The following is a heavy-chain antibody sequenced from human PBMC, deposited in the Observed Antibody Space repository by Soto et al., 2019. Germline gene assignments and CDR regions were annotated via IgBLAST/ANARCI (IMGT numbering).Heavy chain of an antibody. Sequence: EVQLVESGGGLVQPGGSLRLSCAASGFTFSSYSMNWVRQAPGKGLEWVSYISSSSKTIYDADSVKGRFTISRDNAKNSLYLQMNSLRDADTAVYYCARAGATITYYYYGMDVWGQGTTFTVSS. CDR1: GFTFSSYS. CDR3: ARAGATITYYYYGMDV. CDR2: ISSSSKTI. J-gene: IGHJ6*02. D-gene: IGHD5-12*01. V-gene: IGHV3-48*02.